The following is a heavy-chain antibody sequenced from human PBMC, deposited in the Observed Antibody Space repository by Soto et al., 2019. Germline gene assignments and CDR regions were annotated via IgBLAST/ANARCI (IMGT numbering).Heavy chain of an antibody. V-gene: IGHV1-2*02. D-gene: IGHD2-2*02. CDR1: GYTFSGYH. CDR2: INVYNGET. Sequence: ASVKVSCKASGYTFSGYHMHWVRQAPGQGLEWMGWINVYNGETNIAQKFQGRVAMTRDTSITTAYVELSRLRFDDTAVYFCAREGATRSTSSPAIGWLESWGQGNLVTVSS. CDR3: AREGATRSTSSPAIGWLES. J-gene: IGHJ5*01.